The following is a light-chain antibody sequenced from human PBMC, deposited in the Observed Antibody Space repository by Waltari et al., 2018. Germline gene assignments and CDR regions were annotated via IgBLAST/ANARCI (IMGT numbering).Light chain of an antibody. J-gene: IGKJ5*01. CDR1: QSVLYSSDNKNY. Sequence: DIVMTQSPDSLAVSLGERATINCKSSQSVLYSSDNKNYLLWYQQNPGQPQTVRLYWASTRESGVPDRFSGSGSGTDFTLTISSLQAEDVAVYYCQQCYDVPITFGQGTRLEIK. CDR3: QQCYDVPIT. V-gene: IGKV4-1*01. CDR2: WAS.